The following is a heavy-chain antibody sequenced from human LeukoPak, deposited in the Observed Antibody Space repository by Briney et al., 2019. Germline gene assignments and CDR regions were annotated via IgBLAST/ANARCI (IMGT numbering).Heavy chain of an antibody. CDR3: ARESGSYLWRSWLNP. D-gene: IGHD3-16*01. Sequence: SETLSLTCTVSGGSSNNYYWTWIRQPPGKGLEWSGNIYNSGNTNYNPSLKSRVTISIDTSKNQFSLKVISVTAADTAIYYCARESGSYLWRSWLNPWGQGTLVTVSS. CDR1: GGSSNNYY. J-gene: IGHJ5*02. CDR2: IYNSGNT. V-gene: IGHV4-59*01.